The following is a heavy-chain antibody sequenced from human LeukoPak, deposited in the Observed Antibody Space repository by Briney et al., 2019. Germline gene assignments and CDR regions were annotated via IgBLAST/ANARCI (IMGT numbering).Heavy chain of an antibody. Sequence: GGSLRLSCAASGFTFSSYEMNWVRQAPGKGLEWVSYISSSGSTIYYADSVKGRFTISRDNAKNSLYLQMNSLRAEDTAVYYCAGLGITMFGGVWGKGTPVTISS. CDR1: GFTFSSYE. D-gene: IGHD3-10*02. CDR2: ISSSGSTI. CDR3: AGLGITMFGGV. J-gene: IGHJ6*04. V-gene: IGHV3-48*03.